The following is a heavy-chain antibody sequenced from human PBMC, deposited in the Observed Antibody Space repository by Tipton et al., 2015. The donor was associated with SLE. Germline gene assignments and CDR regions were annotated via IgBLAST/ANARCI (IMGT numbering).Heavy chain of an antibody. V-gene: IGHV1-2*02. CDR3: ARTQQLVPDWYFDL. D-gene: IGHD6-13*01. Sequence: QSGPEVKKPGASVKVSCKASGYTFTGYYMHWVRQAPGQGLEWRGWINPNSGGTNYAQKFQGRVTMTRDTSISTAYMELSRLRSDDTAVYYCARTQQLVPDWYFDLWGRGTLVTVSS. J-gene: IGHJ2*01. CDR2: INPNSGGT. CDR1: GYTFTGYY.